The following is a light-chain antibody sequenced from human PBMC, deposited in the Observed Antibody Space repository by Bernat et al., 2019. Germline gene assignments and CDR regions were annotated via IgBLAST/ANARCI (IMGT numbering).Light chain of an antibody. CDR2: EVS. CDR3: SSYEGSNNLV. Sequence: QSALTQPPSASGSPGQSVTISCTGTSRDVGGYNYVSCYQQHPGKAPKLMIFEVSKRPSGVPDRFSGSKSGNTASLTVSGLQAEDEADYFCSSYEGSNNLVFGGGTKLTVL. CDR1: SRDVGGYNY. J-gene: IGLJ2*01. V-gene: IGLV2-8*01.